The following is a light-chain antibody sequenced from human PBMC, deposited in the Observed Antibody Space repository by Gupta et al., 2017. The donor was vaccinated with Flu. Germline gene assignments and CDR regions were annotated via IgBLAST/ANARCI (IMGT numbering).Light chain of an antibody. J-gene: IGLJ3*02. V-gene: IGLV2-14*01. CDR3: NAYTNTGIRV. CDR1: NNDVGAHNF. CDR2: EVS. Sequence: NNDVGAHNFVSWYQQHPGKAPKVIIYEVSNRPFGVSSRFSASKSGNTASLTSSGLQAADEADYYCNAYTNTGIRVFGGGTKLTVL.